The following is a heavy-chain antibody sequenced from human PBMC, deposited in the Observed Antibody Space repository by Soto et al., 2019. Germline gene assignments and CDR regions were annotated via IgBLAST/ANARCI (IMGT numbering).Heavy chain of an antibody. CDR3: ARVPKYSSSSGSYYYYYGMDV. V-gene: IGHV1-69*13. CDR1: GGTFSSYA. CDR2: IIPIFGTA. Sequence: ASVKVSCKASGGTFSSYAISWVRQAPGQGLEWMGGIIPIFGTANYAQKFQGRVTITADESTSTAYMELSSLRSEDTAVYYCARVPKYSSSSGSYYYYYGMDVWGQGTTVTVSS. D-gene: IGHD6-6*01. J-gene: IGHJ6*02.